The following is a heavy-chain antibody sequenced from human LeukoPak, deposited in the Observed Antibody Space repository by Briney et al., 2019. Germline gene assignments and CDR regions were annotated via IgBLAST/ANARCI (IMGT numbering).Heavy chain of an antibody. Sequence: RGSLRLSCAASGFTFSDYDMSWIRQAPGKGLEWVSYISSSGSTIYYGDSVKGRFTISRDNAKNSLYLQMNSLRAEDTAVYYCGRDLGDYYDSSGDYPVDAFDIWSQGTMVTVSS. J-gene: IGHJ3*02. CDR3: GRDLGDYYDSSGDYPVDAFDI. CDR2: ISSSGSTI. D-gene: IGHD3-22*01. CDR1: GFTFSDYD. V-gene: IGHV3-11*04.